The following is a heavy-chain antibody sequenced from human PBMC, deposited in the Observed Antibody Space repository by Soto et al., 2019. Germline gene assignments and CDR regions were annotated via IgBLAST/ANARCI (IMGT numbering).Heavy chain of an antibody. D-gene: IGHD2-2*02. Sequence: QVQLVESGGGVVQPGRSLRLSCAASGFTFSSYAMHWVRQAPGKGLEWVAVISYDGSNKYYADSVKGRFTISRDNSKNTLYLQMNSLRAEDTAVYYCARARFVVVPAAISYWGQGTLVTDSS. CDR1: GFTFSSYA. J-gene: IGHJ4*02. CDR2: ISYDGSNK. CDR3: ARARFVVVPAAISY. V-gene: IGHV3-30-3*01.